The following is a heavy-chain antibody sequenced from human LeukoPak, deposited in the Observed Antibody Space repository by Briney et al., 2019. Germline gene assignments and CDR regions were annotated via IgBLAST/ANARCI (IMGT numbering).Heavy chain of an antibody. CDR2: IYYSGST. J-gene: IGHJ4*02. D-gene: IGHD3-10*01. CDR1: GGSISSYY. CDR3: ARGVKEWFGEIDYFDY. Sequence: PSETLSLTCTVSGGSISSYYWSWIRQPPGKGLEWIGYIYYSGSTNYNPSLKSRVTISVDTSKNQLSLKLSSVTAADTAVYYCARGVKEWFGEIDYFDYWGQGTLVTVSS. V-gene: IGHV4-59*01.